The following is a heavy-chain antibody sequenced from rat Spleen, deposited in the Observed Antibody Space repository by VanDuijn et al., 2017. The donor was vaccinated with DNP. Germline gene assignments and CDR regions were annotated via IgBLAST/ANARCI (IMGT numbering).Heavy chain of an antibody. CDR2: FSYDGIST. CDR3: ARHLRRAPGFAY. V-gene: IGHV5-29*01. D-gene: IGHD1-11*01. J-gene: IGHJ3*01. CDR1: EFTFSNFD. Sequence: EVQLVESGGDIVQPGRSLKLSCAASEFTFSNFDMAWVRQAPTKGLEWVATFSYDGISTYYRDSVKGRFTVSRDNARSTLYLQMDSLRSEDTATYYCARHLRRAPGFAYWGQGTLVTVSS.